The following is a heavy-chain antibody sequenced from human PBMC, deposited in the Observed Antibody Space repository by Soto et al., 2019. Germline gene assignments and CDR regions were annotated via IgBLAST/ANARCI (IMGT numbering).Heavy chain of an antibody. CDR3: ARGPEWLLSPGALPFDY. V-gene: IGHV1-18*01. D-gene: IGHD3-3*01. J-gene: IGHJ4*02. Sequence: ASVKVSCKASGYTFTSYGISWVRQAPGQGLEWMGWISAYNGNTNYAQKLQGRVTMTTDTSTSTAYMELRSLRSDDTAVYYCARGPEWLLSPGALPFDYWGQGTLVTVSS. CDR2: ISAYNGNT. CDR1: GYTFTSYG.